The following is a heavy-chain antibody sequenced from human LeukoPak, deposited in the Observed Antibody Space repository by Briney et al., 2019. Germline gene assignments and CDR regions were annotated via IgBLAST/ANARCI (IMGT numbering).Heavy chain of an antibody. Sequence: GGSLRLSCAASGFTFDDYAMHWVRQAPGKGLEWVSLISGDGGHTYYADSAKGRFTISRDNNKNFLYLQMNSLTSEDTAFYYCTKDITTRIVQGWYFDLWGRGTLVAVSS. CDR2: ISGDGGHT. J-gene: IGHJ2*01. D-gene: IGHD3-22*01. V-gene: IGHV3-43*02. CDR3: TKDITTRIVQGWYFDL. CDR1: GFTFDDYA.